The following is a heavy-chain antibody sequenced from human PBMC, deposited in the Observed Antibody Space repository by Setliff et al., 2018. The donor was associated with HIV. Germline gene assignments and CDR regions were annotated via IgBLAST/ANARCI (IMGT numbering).Heavy chain of an antibody. CDR1: GFIFNNYG. CDR3: ARAKEAEGYCSSPTCYAYNWLDP. J-gene: IGHJ5*02. V-gene: IGHV3-74*01. D-gene: IGHD2-2*01. Sequence: PGGSLRLSCAASGFIFNNYGMSWVRQAPGKGLVWVSRISSDGSRTTYADSGKGRFTVSRDNAKNTLYLQMNSLRAEDTAVYYCARAKEAEGYCSSPTCYAYNWLDPWGQGTLVTVSS. CDR2: ISSDGSRT.